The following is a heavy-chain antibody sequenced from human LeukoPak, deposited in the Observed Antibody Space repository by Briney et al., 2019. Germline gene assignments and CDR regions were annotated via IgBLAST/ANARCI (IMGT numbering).Heavy chain of an antibody. D-gene: IGHD3-9*01. J-gene: IGHJ4*02. CDR3: ARRGAVYDILTGYYPPYFDY. V-gene: IGHV5-51*03. Sequence: PGESLKISCKGSGYSFTSYWIGWVRQMPGKGLEWMGIIHPGDSDTRYSPSFQGQVTISADKSISTAYLQWSSLKASDTAMYYCARRGAVYDILTGYYPPYFDYWGQGTLVTVSS. CDR1: GYSFTSYW. CDR2: IHPGDSDT.